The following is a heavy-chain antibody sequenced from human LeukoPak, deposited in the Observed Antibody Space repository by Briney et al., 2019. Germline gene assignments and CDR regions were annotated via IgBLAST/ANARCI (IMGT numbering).Heavy chain of an antibody. CDR3: ARGQGTVTTH. D-gene: IGHD4-11*01. Sequence: SETLSLTCAVYGGSFSGYYWTWIRQPPGKGMEWIGEINHSGSANYNPSLMSRVTISLDTSKNHFSLNLSSVTAADTAVYYCARGQGTVTTHWGQGTLVTVSS. CDR2: INHSGSA. CDR1: GGSFSGYY. J-gene: IGHJ4*02. V-gene: IGHV4-34*01.